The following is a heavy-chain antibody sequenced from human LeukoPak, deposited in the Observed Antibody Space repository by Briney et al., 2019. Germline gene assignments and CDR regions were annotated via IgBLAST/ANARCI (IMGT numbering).Heavy chain of an antibody. CDR3: ARDGSDNWGLFDN. D-gene: IGHD1-1*01. CDR2: HYHAGRI. CDR1: GGSISGTSYC. Sequence: SSETLSLTCSVSGGSISGTSYCWGWIRQPPGKGPEWIGSHYHAGRIYHNPSLNSRVTISVDTSKNQFSLKLSSVTDADTAVYYCARDGSDNWGLFDNWGRGTLVTVSS. V-gene: IGHV4-39*07. J-gene: IGHJ4*02.